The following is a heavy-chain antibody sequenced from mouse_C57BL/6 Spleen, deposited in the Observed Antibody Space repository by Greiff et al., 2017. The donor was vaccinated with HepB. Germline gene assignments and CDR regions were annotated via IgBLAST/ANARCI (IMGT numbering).Heavy chain of an antibody. CDR2: ISDGGSYT. CDR3: AREGSNYPIFDY. Sequence: EVQLVESGGGLVKPGGSLKLSCAASGFTFSSYAMSWVRQTPEKRLEWVATISDGGSYTYYPDNVKGRFTISRDNAKNNLYLQMSHLKSEDTAMYYCAREGSNYPIFDYWGQGTTLTVSS. V-gene: IGHV5-4*01. CDR1: GFTFSSYA. J-gene: IGHJ2*01. D-gene: IGHD2-5*01.